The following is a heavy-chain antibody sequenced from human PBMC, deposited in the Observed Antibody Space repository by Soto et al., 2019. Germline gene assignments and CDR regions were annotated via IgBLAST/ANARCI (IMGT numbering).Heavy chain of an antibody. CDR1: GGTFSSYT. V-gene: IGHV1-69*08. D-gene: IGHD4-17*01. CDR2: IIPIRGIA. J-gene: IGHJ4*02. Sequence: QVQLVQSGAEVKKPGSSVKVSCKASGGTFSSYTISWVRQAPGQGLEWMGRIIPIRGIANYAQKFQGRVTITADKSTSTAYMELSSLRSEDTAVYYCARDQGDDYGDYSLYYFDYRGQGTLVTVSS. CDR3: ARDQGDDYGDYSLYYFDY.